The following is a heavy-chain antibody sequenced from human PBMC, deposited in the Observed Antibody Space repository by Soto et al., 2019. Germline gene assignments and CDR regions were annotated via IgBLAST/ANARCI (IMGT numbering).Heavy chain of an antibody. J-gene: IGHJ4*02. D-gene: IGHD1-26*01. CDR1: GFTFSSYW. Sequence: ESGGGLVQPGGSLRLSCAASGFTFSSYWMSWVRQAPGKGLEWVANIKQDGSEKYYVDSVKGRFTISRDNAKNSLYLQMNSLRAEDTAVYYCARDQGGSYELFDYWAQGTLVTVSS. V-gene: IGHV3-7*03. CDR2: IKQDGSEK. CDR3: ARDQGGSYELFDY.